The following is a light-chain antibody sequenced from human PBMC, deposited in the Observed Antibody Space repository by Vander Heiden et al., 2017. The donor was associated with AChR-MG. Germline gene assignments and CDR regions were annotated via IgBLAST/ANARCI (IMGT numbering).Light chain of an antibody. Sequence: DIEMTKSPSSLSASVGDRVTITCQASQDISNYLNWYQQKPGKAPKLLIYDASNLETGIPSRFSGSGSGTDFTLTISRLQPEDIATYDCQQHDNLQQTFGQGTKVEIK. V-gene: IGKV1-33*01. CDR3: QQHDNLQQT. J-gene: IGKJ1*01. CDR2: DAS. CDR1: QDISNY.